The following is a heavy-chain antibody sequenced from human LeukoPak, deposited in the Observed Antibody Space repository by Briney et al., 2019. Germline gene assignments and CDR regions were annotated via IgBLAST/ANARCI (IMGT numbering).Heavy chain of an antibody. CDR3: ARGGGIAAAGSVDY. CDR1: GYXFTTHW. CDR2: MYPGDSDT. D-gene: IGHD6-13*01. V-gene: IGHV5-51*01. J-gene: IGHJ4*02. Sequence: GESLKISCNGSGYXFTTHWIGWVRQMPGEGLEWMGIMYPGDSDTRYSPSFEGQVTISADKSINTAYLEWSSLEASDTAMYYCARGGGIAAAGSVDYWGQGTLVTVSS.